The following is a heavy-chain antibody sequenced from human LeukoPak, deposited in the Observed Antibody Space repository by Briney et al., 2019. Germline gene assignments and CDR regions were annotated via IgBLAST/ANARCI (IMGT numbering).Heavy chain of an antibody. CDR2: IYSGGGT. V-gene: IGHV3-66*01. Sequence: GGSLRLSCAASGFTVSSNYMSWVRQVPGKGLEWVSVIYSGGGTYYADSVRGRFTIFRDNSRNTLYLQMNSLRAEDTAVYYCATIVPDVAATLTFDYWGQGTLVTVSS. CDR3: ATIVPDVAATLTFDY. J-gene: IGHJ4*02. CDR1: GFTVSSNY. D-gene: IGHD2-15*01.